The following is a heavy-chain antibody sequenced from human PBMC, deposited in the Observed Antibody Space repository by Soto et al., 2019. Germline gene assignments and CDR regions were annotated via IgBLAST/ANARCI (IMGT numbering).Heavy chain of an antibody. CDR2: IYHSGST. CDR1: GYSISSGYY. CDR3: ARDSVAAGNYYYYGMDV. D-gene: IGHD2-15*01. Sequence: SETLSLTCAISGYSISSGYYWGWIRQPPGKGLEWIGSIYHSGSTYYNPSLKSRVTISVDTSKNQFSLKLSSVTAADTAVYYCARDSVAAGNYYYYGMDVWGQGTTVTVSS. V-gene: IGHV4-38-2*01. J-gene: IGHJ6*02.